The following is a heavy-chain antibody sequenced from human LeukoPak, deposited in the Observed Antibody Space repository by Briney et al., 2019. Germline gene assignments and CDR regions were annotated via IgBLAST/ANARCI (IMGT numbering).Heavy chain of an antibody. CDR2: IYYSGST. V-gene: IGHV4-59*08. D-gene: IGHD6-19*01. CDR1: GGSISSYY. CDR3: ARQKSIAVAGFDY. J-gene: IGHJ4*02. Sequence: SETLSLTCTVSGGSISSYYWSWIRQPPGKGLERIGYIYYSGSTNYNPSLKSRVTISVDTSKNQFSLKLSSVTAADTAVYYCARQKSIAVAGFDYWGQGTLVTVSS.